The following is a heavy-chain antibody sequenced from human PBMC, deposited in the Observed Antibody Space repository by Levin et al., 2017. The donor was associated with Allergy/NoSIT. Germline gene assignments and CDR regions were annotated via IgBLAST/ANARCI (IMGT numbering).Heavy chain of an antibody. CDR2: IYAGGNT. CDR1: GVSVNSNY. V-gene: IGHV3-53*01. Sequence: GESLKISCAASGVSVNSNYMSWVRQAPGKGLEWVSVIYAGGNTYYADSVKGRFTISRDNSKNTLYLQMNSLRGEDTAMYYCAIYSYGSFDFWGQGTMVTVSS. D-gene: IGHD5-18*01. CDR3: AIYSYGSFDF. J-gene: IGHJ3*01.